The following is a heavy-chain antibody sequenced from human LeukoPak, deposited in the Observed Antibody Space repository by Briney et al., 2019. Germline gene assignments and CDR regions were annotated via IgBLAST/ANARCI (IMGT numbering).Heavy chain of an antibody. CDR2: IKSKTGGGTT. D-gene: IGHD1-7*01. J-gene: IGHJ4*02. CDR1: GFTFSNAW. Sequence: AGGSLRLSCAASGFTFSNAWMSWVRQAPGKGLEWVGRIKSKTGGGTTDYAAPVKGRFTISRDDSKNTLYLQMNSLKTEDTAVYYCTTDPEYNWNYVFDYWGQGTLVTVSS. CDR3: TTDPEYNWNYVFDY. V-gene: IGHV3-15*01.